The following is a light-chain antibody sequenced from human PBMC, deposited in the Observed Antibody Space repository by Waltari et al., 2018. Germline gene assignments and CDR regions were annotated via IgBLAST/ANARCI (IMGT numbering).Light chain of an antibody. J-gene: IGKJ2*01. CDR2: WAS. Sequence: DIVMTQSPDSLAVSLGERATIKYKSSHSLLLSFNNNNYLAWYQLKPGQPPKLLIHWASTRESGVPDRFSGSGSGADFTLTISSLQAEDVAVYYCQQYYSTPPTFGQGTKLEIK. CDR1: HSLLLSFNNNNY. CDR3: QQYYSTPPT. V-gene: IGKV4-1*01.